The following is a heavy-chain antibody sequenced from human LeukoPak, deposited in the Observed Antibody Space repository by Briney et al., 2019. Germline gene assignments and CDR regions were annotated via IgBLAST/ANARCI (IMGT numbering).Heavy chain of an antibody. CDR3: ATDPLVYYYYGMDV. CDR2: IYTSGST. V-gene: IGHV4-4*07. J-gene: IGHJ6*02. Sequence: PSETLSLTCTVSGGSISSYYWSWIRQPAGKGLEWIGRIYTSGSTNYNPSLKSRVTMSVDTSKNQFSLKLSSVTAADTAVYYCATDPLVYYYYGMDVWGQGTTVTVSS. CDR1: GGSISSYY.